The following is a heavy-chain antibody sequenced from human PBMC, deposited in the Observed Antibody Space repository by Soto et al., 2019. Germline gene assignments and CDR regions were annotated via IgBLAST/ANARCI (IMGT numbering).Heavy chain of an antibody. CDR3: ARQVGDYYFDY. J-gene: IGHJ4*02. CDR1: GGFIRSTSYF. CDR2: IFFNGSP. Sequence: QLQLQESGPGLVKPSETLSLTCTVPGGFIRSTSYFWAWIRQPPGKGLGWIGSIFFNGSPDYNPSLQGRVTISVDTSKNQFSLKLSSVAAADTAVYFCARQVGDYYFDYWGQGTLVTVSS. D-gene: IGHD4-17*01. V-gene: IGHV4-39*01.